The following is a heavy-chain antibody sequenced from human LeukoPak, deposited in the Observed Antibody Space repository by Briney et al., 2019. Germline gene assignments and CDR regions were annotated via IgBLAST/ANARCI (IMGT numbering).Heavy chain of an antibody. CDR3: ARDRSHYDFWSGLALYNWFDP. V-gene: IGHV3-11*06. J-gene: IGHJ5*02. D-gene: IGHD3-3*01. CDR2: ISSSSSYT. Sequence: GGSLRLSCAASGFTFSDYAMSWIRQAPGKGLEWVSYISSSSSYTNYADSVKGRFTISRDNAKNSLYLQMNSLRAEDTAVYYCARDRSHYDFWSGLALYNWFDPWGQGTLVTVSS. CDR1: GFTFSDYA.